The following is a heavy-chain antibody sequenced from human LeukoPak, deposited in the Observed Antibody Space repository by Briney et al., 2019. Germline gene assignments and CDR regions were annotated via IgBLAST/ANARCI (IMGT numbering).Heavy chain of an antibody. D-gene: IGHD3-3*01. Sequence: GGPLRLSCAASGFTFSSYAMSWVRQAPGKGLEWVSAISGSGGSTYYADSVKGRFTISRDNSKNTLYLQMNSLRAEDTAVYYCAKDLRSEDYDFWSGNWFDPWGQGTLVTVSS. J-gene: IGHJ5*02. CDR1: GFTFSSYA. CDR2: ISGSGGST. V-gene: IGHV3-23*01. CDR3: AKDLRSEDYDFWSGNWFDP.